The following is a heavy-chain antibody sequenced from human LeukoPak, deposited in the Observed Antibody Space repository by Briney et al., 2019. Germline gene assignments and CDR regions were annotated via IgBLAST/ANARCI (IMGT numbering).Heavy chain of an antibody. CDR1: GFTFSNYT. CDR2: ISGSADTT. D-gene: IGHD3-22*01. CDR3: AKRDYSATSAYYYPYYFDN. J-gene: IGHJ4*02. V-gene: IGHV3-23*01. Sequence: GGSLTLSCAASGFTFSNYTMSWVRQAPGKGLAWVSGISGSADTTYYADSVKGRFTISRDNSKNTLYLQIYSLRADDTAIYYCAKRDYSATSAYYYPYYFDNWGQGTLVTVSS.